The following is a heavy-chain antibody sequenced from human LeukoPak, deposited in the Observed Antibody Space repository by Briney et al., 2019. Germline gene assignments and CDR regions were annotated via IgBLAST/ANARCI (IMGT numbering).Heavy chain of an antibody. Sequence: GGSLRLSCAASGFTFDDYAMHWVRQAPGKGLEWVSGISWNSGSIGYADSVKGRFTISRDNAKNSLYLQMNSLRAEDTAVYYCARRTLWFGVSWGQGTLVTVSS. CDR3: ARRTLWFGVS. V-gene: IGHV3-9*01. D-gene: IGHD3-10*01. J-gene: IGHJ5*02. CDR2: ISWNSGSI. CDR1: GFTFDDYA.